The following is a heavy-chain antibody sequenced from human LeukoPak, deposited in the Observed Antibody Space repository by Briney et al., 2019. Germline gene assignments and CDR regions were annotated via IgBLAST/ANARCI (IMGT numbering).Heavy chain of an antibody. CDR2: IIPILGIA. CDR1: GGTFSSYA. Sequence: SVKVSCKASGGTFSSYAISWVRQAPGQGLEWMGRIIPILGIANYAQKFQGRVTITADKSTSTAYMELSSLRSEDTAVYYCARAWLRFLEWLSPYYYYGMDVWGQGTTVTVSS. J-gene: IGHJ6*02. D-gene: IGHD3-3*01. V-gene: IGHV1-69*04. CDR3: ARAWLRFLEWLSPYYYYGMDV.